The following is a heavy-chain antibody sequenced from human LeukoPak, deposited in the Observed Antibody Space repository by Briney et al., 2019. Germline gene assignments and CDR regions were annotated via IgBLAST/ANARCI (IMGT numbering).Heavy chain of an antibody. Sequence: GGSLRLSCAASGFTFDDYTMHWVRQAPGKGLEWVSLISWDGGSTYYADSVKGRFTISRDNSKNSLYLQMNSLRTEDTALYYCAKEAGDSSSWDYWGQGTLVTVSS. V-gene: IGHV3-43*01. CDR1: GFTFDDYT. CDR3: AKEAGDSSSWDY. J-gene: IGHJ4*02. CDR2: ISWDGGST. D-gene: IGHD6-13*01.